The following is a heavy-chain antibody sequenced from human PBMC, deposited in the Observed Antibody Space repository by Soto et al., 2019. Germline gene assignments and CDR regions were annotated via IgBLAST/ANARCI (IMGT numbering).Heavy chain of an antibody. CDR3: ARKFRGSGRYSSGWYNWFDP. CDR1: GGSFSGYY. CDR2: INHSGST. Sequence: SETLSLTCAVYGGSFSGYYWSWIRQPPGKGLEWIGEINHSGSTNYNPSLKSRVTISVDTSKNQFSLKLSSVTAADTAVYYCARKFRGSGRYSSGWYNWFDPWGQGTLVTVSS. D-gene: IGHD6-19*01. J-gene: IGHJ5*02. V-gene: IGHV4-34*01.